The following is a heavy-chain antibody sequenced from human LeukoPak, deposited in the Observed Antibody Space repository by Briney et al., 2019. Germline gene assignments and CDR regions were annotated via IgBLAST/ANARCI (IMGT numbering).Heavy chain of an antibody. D-gene: IGHD5-12*01. CDR3: ARDRGSGYDYALYYFDY. CDR1: GLTFSSYT. J-gene: IGHJ4*02. Sequence: PGGSLRLSCAASGLTFSSYTMNWVRQAPGKGLEWVSSISSSSSYIYYADSVRGRFTISRDNAENSLYLQMNSLRAEDTVVYYCARDRGSGYDYALYYFDYWGQGTLVTVSS. V-gene: IGHV3-21*01. CDR2: ISSSSSYI.